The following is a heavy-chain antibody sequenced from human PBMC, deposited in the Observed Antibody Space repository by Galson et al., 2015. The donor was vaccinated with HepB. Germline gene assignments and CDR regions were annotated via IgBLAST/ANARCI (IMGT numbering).Heavy chain of an antibody. CDR2: IYGDGRT. CDR1: GFTLSTAY. J-gene: IGHJ4*02. D-gene: IGHD3-10*01. V-gene: IGHV3-53*01. CDR3: ARVPGEGY. Sequence: SLRLSCAASGFTLSTAYLSWVRQAPGKGLEWVSIIYGDGRTYYADSVKGRFTISRDNSKNTVYLQMSSLRAEDTAVYYCARVPGEGYWGQGTLVTVSS.